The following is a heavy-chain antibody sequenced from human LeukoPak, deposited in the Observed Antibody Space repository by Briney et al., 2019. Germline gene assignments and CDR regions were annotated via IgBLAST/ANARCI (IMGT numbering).Heavy chain of an antibody. D-gene: IGHD5-12*01. CDR1: VFTFSSYS. V-gene: IGHV3-23*01. CDR2: ISASGGST. CDR3: ANASGYVLYYFDY. J-gene: IGHJ4*02. Sequence: GGSLRLSCAASVFTFSSYSMSWVRQAPWKGQEWVSGISASGGSTYYADSVKGRFTISRDNSKNTLYLQMNSLRAEDTAVYYCANASGYVLYYFDYWGQGTLVTVSS.